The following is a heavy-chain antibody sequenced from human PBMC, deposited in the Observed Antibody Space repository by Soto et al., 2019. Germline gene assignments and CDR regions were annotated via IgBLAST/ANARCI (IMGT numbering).Heavy chain of an antibody. D-gene: IGHD1-26*01. J-gene: IGHJ6*02. CDR1: GYSFTSYW. CDR3: ARLVSGTYYYYGMDV. V-gene: IGHV5-51*01. CDR2: IYPGHSDT. Sequence: PGESLKISCKGSGYSFTSYWIGWVRQMPGKGLEWMGIIYPGHSDTRYSPSFQGQVTISADKSISTAYLQWSSLKASDTAMYYCARLVSGTYYYYGMDVWGQGTTVTVSS.